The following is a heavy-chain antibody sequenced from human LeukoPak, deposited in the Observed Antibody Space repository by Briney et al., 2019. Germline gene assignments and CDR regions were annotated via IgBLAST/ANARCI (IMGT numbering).Heavy chain of an antibody. J-gene: IGHJ4*02. D-gene: IGHD3-3*01. CDR1: GFTFSSYG. CDR2: IRYDGSNK. V-gene: IGHV3-30*02. Sequence: TGGSLRLSCAASGFTFSSYGMHWVRQAPGKGLEWVAFIRYDGSNKYYADSVKGRFTISRDNSKNTLYLQMNSLRAEDTAVYYCARAGPLRFLEWLSFDYWGQGTLVTVSS. CDR3: ARAGPLRFLEWLSFDY.